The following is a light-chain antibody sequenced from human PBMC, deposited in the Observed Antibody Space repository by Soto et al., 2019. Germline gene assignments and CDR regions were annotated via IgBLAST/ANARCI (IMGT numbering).Light chain of an antibody. CDR1: QGISNY. Sequence: DIHMTQSPSAMSAFVGYRFTITCRASQGISNYLAWFQQKTGKVPKRLIYAASTLQPGVPSRFSGSGSGTEFTLTISSLQPEDFETYYCLQHNVYPRTFGQGTKVDIK. CDR2: AAS. CDR3: LQHNVYPRT. V-gene: IGKV1-17*03. J-gene: IGKJ1*01.